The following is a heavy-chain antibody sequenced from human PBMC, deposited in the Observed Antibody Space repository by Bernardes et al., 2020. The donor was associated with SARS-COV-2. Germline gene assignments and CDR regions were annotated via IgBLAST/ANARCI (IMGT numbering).Heavy chain of an antibody. V-gene: IGHV3-48*03. CDR3: ARERVIVLLTEVRRYAFDI. CDR1: GFTLSGYE. D-gene: IGHD3-22*01. Sequence: SLRLSCAASGFTLSGYEMNWVRQAPGKGLEWVSYISSSGSTIYYADSVKGRFTISRDNAKNSLYLQMNSLRAEDTAVYYCARERVIVLLTEVRRYAFDIWGQGTMVTVSS. J-gene: IGHJ3*02. CDR2: ISSSGSTI.